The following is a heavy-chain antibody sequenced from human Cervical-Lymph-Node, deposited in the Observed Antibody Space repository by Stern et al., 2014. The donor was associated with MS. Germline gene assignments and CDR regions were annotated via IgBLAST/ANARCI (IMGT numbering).Heavy chain of an antibody. V-gene: IGHV7-4-1*02. J-gene: IGHJ4*02. Sequence: QVQLVQSGSELKKPGASVKVSCKASGYTFTNYPINWVRQAPGQGLEWMGWINTNTGNSTYTQCFTGRFVFSLHTSVSTAYLQISSLKAEDTAVYYCARDFVDTAMVTRSDYFDCWGQGTLVTVSS. CDR2: INTNTGNS. D-gene: IGHD5-18*01. CDR1: GYTFTNYP. CDR3: ARDFVDTAMVTRSDYFDC.